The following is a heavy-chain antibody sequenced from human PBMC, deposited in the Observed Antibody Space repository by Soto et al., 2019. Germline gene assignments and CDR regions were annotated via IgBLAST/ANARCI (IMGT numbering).Heavy chain of an antibody. J-gene: IGHJ5*02. Sequence: QVQLVQSGAAVNKPGSSVKVSCKASGGTFSSYTISWVRQAPGQGLEWMGRIIPNLGIANYTQKFQGRVTISADKSTSTAYMKLRSLRSEDTAVYYCASAVASYSGYDSTPGWFDPWGQGTLVTVSS. CDR2: IIPNLGIA. D-gene: IGHD5-12*01. V-gene: IGHV1-69*02. CDR1: GGTFSSYT. CDR3: ASAVASYSGYDSTPGWFDP.